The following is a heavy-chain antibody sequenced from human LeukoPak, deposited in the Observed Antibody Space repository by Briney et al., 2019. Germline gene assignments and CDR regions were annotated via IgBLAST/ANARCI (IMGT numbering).Heavy chain of an antibody. V-gene: IGHV3-23*01. CDR1: GFTFSSYA. Sequence: QSGGSLRLSCAASGFTFSSYAMSWVRQAPGKGLEWVSAISGSGGSTYHADSVKGRFTISRDNSKNTLYLQMNSLRAEDTAVYYCAKDFPPSVAGHLYYYYYGMDVWGQGTTVTVSS. D-gene: IGHD6-19*01. CDR3: AKDFPPSVAGHLYYYYYGMDV. J-gene: IGHJ6*02. CDR2: ISGSGGST.